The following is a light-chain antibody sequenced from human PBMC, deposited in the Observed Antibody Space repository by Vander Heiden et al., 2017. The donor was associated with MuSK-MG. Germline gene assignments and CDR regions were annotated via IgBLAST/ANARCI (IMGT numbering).Light chain of an antibody. CDR3: CSYAGFYV. Sequence: QSALTQPASVPGSPRQSLTSSCTGTSRAVGSYILCSCYQQHPGKAPNLMIYEVSKRPSGVSNRFSGSKSGNTASLTISGLQAEDEADYYCCSYAGFYVFGTGTKVTVL. CDR1: SRAVGSYIL. J-gene: IGLJ1*01. V-gene: IGLV2-23*02. CDR2: EVS.